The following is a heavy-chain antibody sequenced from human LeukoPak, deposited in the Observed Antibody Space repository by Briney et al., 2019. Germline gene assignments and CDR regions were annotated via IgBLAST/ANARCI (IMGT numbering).Heavy chain of an antibody. J-gene: IGHJ4*02. CDR2: IVVGSGNT. D-gene: IGHD2-2*01. V-gene: IGHV1-58*02. Sequence: ASVKVSCKASGYTFTGYHMHWVRQARGQRLEWIGWIVVGSGNTNYAQKFQERVTITRDMSTSTAYMELSSLRSEDTAVYYCAAERYCSSTSCRTSDHWGQGTLVTVSS. CDR3: AAERYCSSTSCRTSDH. CDR1: GYTFTGYH.